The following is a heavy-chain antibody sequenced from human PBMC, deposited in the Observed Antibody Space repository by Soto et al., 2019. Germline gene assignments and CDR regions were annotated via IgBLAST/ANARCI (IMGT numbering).Heavy chain of an antibody. V-gene: IGHV3-30-3*01. Sequence: PGGSLRLSCAASGFTFSSYAMHWVRQAPGKGLEWVAVISYDGSNKYYADPVKGRFTISRDNSKNTLYLQMNSLRAEDTAVYYCARVDSSGYYYGGAFDIWGQGTMVTVSS. CDR3: ARVDSSGYYYGGAFDI. J-gene: IGHJ3*02. D-gene: IGHD3-22*01. CDR1: GFTFSSYA. CDR2: ISYDGSNK.